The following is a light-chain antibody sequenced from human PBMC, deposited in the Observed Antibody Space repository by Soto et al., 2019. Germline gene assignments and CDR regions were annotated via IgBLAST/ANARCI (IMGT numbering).Light chain of an antibody. J-gene: IGKJ4*01. V-gene: IGKV3-20*01. CDR1: QSVSSSH. CDR2: GAS. Sequence: EIVLTQSPGTLSLSPGERATLSCRASQSVSSSHLAWYQQKPGQAPRLLIYGASSRATGIPDRFSGSGSGTDFTLTISRLEPEDFAVYYCQHYGSSRSFGGGTKVEIK. CDR3: QHYGSSRS.